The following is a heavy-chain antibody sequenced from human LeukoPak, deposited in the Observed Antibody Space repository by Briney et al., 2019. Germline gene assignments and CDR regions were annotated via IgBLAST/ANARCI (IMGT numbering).Heavy chain of an antibody. V-gene: IGHV4-39*01. CDR3: ARRAVVAASFDY. D-gene: IGHD2-15*01. J-gene: IGHJ4*02. CDR1: GGSISSSSYY. Sequence: SETLSLTCTVSGGSISSSSYYWGWIRQPPGKGLEWIGSIYYSGSTYYNPSLKSRVTISVDTSKNQFSLKLSSVTAADTAVYYCARRAVVAASFDYWGQGTLVTVSS. CDR2: IYYSGST.